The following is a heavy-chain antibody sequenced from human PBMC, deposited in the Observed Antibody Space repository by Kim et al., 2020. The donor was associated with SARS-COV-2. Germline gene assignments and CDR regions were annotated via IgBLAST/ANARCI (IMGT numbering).Heavy chain of an antibody. Sequence: GGSLRLSCAASGFTFSDYWMPWVRQAPGKGPVWVARIRPDSIRTDYPAAVRGRFTISRDNAKSILYQQMNSLRVEDTALYYCARSPGGYCDNWGQGTLVTVSS. CDR1: GFTFSDYW. D-gene: IGHD2-2*01. J-gene: IGHJ4*03. CDR2: IRPDSIRT. CDR3: ARSPGGYCDN. V-gene: IGHV3-74*01.